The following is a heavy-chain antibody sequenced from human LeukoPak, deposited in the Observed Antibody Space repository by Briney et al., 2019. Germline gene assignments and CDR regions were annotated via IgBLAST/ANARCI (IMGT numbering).Heavy chain of an antibody. J-gene: IGHJ5*02. CDR2: IYYSGST. CDR1: GDSIKSDSYY. Sequence: KPSETLSLTCTVSGDSIKSDSYYWGWIRQPPGKGLEWIGTIYYSGSTYYHPSLKSRVTISADTSRNQFSLRLNFVTAADTAVYYCATRDFDIGWFDPWGQGTLVTVSS. CDR3: ATRDFDIGWFDP. V-gene: IGHV4-39*01. D-gene: IGHD3-22*01.